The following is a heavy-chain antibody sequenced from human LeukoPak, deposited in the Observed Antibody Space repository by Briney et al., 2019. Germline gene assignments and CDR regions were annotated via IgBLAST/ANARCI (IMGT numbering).Heavy chain of an antibody. Sequence: GGSVRLSCAASGFTFNSYSMNWVRQAPGKGLEWVSSIRISSGYIYYADSVKGRFTISRDNAKNSLFPQMNSLRAEDTAVYYCARDQPNYDILTGYYPFDYWGQGTLVTVSS. J-gene: IGHJ4*02. CDR3: ARDQPNYDILTGYYPFDY. V-gene: IGHV3-21*01. CDR1: GFTFNSYS. CDR2: IRISSGYI. D-gene: IGHD3-9*01.